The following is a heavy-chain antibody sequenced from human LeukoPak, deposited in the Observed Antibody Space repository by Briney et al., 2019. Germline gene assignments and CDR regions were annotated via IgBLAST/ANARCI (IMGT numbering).Heavy chain of an antibody. CDR1: GGTFSSYA. CDR3: ARGGITIFGVVTTGYYYYGMDV. Sequence: SVKVSCTASGGTFSSYAISWVRQAPGQGLEWMGRIIPILGIANYAQKFQGRVTITADKSTSTAYMELSSLRSEDTAVYYRARGGITIFGVVTTGYYYYGMDVWGQGTTVTVSS. V-gene: IGHV1-69*04. D-gene: IGHD3-3*01. J-gene: IGHJ6*02. CDR2: IIPILGIA.